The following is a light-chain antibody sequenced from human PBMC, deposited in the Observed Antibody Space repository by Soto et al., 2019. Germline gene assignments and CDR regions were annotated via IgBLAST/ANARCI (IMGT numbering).Light chain of an antibody. V-gene: IGKV3-20*01. CDR1: QSLSSTY. Sequence: EIVLTQSPGTLSLSPGERATLSCRASQSLSSTYIAWYQQKPGQSPRLLIYGASNRATDIPDRFSGSGSGTDFTLTISRLEPEDFAVYYCNQYGSSPTFGQGTRLE. CDR3: NQYGSSPT. J-gene: IGKJ5*01. CDR2: GAS.